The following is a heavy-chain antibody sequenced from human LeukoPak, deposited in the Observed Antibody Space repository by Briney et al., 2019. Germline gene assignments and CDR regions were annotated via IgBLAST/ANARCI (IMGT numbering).Heavy chain of an antibody. CDR3: ARDKDIVLMVYASGGFDP. CDR2: INPNSGGT. J-gene: IGHJ5*02. V-gene: IGHV1-2*06. D-gene: IGHD2-8*01. CDR1: GYTFTGYY. Sequence: ASVKVSCKASGYTFTGYYMHWVRQAPGQGLEWMGRINPNSGGTNYARKFQGRVTMTRDTSISTAYMELSRLRSDDTAVYYCARDKDIVLMVYASGGFDPWGQGTLVTVSS.